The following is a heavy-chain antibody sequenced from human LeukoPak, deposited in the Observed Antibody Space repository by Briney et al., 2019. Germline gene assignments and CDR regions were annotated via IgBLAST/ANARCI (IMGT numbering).Heavy chain of an antibody. V-gene: IGHV4-59*01. Sequence: PSETLSLTCTVSGGSIRSYYWSWIRQPPGKGLEWIGYFYYSGSTNHNPSLKSRVTMSIHTSKNQFSLKLSSVTAADTALYYCAGTGVNSWAFDIWGQGTMVTVSS. CDR1: GGSIRSYY. CDR2: FYYSGST. CDR3: AGTGVNSWAFDI. J-gene: IGHJ3*02. D-gene: IGHD1-1*01.